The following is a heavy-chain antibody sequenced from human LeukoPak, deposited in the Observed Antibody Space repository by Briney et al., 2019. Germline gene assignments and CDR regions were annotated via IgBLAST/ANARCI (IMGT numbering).Heavy chain of an antibody. CDR2: IYYSGST. CDR3: ARVYYDSRGYYYPFDS. V-gene: IGHV4-39*07. Sequence: PSETLSLTCTVSGGSMSSSSYYWGWIRQPPGKGLEWIGSIYYSGSTYYNPSLKSRLTISVDTSNNQISLKLSSVTAADTAVYYCARVYYDSRGYYYPFDSWGQGTLVTVSA. D-gene: IGHD3-22*01. CDR1: GGSMSSSSYY. J-gene: IGHJ4*02.